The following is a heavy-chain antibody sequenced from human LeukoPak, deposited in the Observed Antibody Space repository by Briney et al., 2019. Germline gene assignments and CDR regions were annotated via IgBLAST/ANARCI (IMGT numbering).Heavy chain of an antibody. Sequence: ASVKVSCKASGYTFKSYGISWVRQAPGQGLEWMGRISAYNGDTQYAQKFQGRVTMTTDTSTRTGYMELRSLRSDDTAVYYCALMDRRDGYNSRDYWGQGTLVTVSS. CDR2: ISAYNGDT. D-gene: IGHD5-24*01. CDR1: GYTFKSYG. J-gene: IGHJ4*02. V-gene: IGHV1-18*01. CDR3: ALMDRRDGYNSRDY.